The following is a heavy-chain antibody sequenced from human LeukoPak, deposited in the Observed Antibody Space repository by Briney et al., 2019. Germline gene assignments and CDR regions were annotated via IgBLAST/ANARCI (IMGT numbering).Heavy chain of an antibody. D-gene: IGHD3-10*01. Sequence: SETLSLTCAVYGGSFSGYYWSWIRQPPGRGLEWIGEINHSGSTNYNPSLKSRVTISVDTSKNQFSLKLSSVTAADTAVYYCARLERGYYGSGSLWVSGYYYYYMDVWGKGTTVTISS. J-gene: IGHJ6*03. CDR3: ARLERGYYGSGSLWVSGYYYYYMDV. CDR2: INHSGST. V-gene: IGHV4-34*01. CDR1: GGSFSGYY.